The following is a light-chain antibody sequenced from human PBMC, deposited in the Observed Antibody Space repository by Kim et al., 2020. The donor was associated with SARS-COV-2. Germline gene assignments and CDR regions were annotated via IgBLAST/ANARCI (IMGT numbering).Light chain of an antibody. CDR1: QSIASSY. J-gene: IGKJ1*01. CDR3: QQYGTSLTWT. CDR2: GAS. V-gene: IGKV3-20*01. Sequence: PGGRAAPSSRTSQSIASSYLAWYQQKPGRAPRLLIYGASTRATGIPDRFSGSGSGTEFTLTISRLEPEDFALYFCQQYGTSLTWTFGQGTKVDIK.